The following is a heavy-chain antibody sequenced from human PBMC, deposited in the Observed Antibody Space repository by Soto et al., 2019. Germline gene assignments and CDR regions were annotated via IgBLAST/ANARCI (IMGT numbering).Heavy chain of an antibody. D-gene: IGHD3-16*01. CDR2: ISYSGDT. CDR1: GDSVSSFS. CDR3: VRHGGSFTIRGVLTAFDI. J-gene: IGHJ3*02. Sequence: SETLSLTGIVAGDSVSSFSWRWIRQPPGKGLEWIGYISYSGDTNYNPSLRSRITVSVDASKNEFSLKVNSVNAADTAIYFCVRHGGSFTIRGVLTAFDIWGQGTMVTVSS. V-gene: IGHV4-59*08.